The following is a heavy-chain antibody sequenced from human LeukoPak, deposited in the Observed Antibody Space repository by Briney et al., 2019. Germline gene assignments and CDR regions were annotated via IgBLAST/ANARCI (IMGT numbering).Heavy chain of an antibody. CDR1: GGSMTYYY. V-gene: IGHV4-59*01. CDR3: ARVSSVITTSFDY. J-gene: IGHJ4*02. CDR2: TYYSGRT. D-gene: IGHD3-22*01. Sequence: PSETLSPTCTVSGGSMTYYYWAWIRQPPGKTLEWIGYTYYSGRTDYNPSLKGRVSIPVDRSRSSNQFSLTLSSVTAADTAVYYCARVSSVITTSFDYWGQGILVTVSS.